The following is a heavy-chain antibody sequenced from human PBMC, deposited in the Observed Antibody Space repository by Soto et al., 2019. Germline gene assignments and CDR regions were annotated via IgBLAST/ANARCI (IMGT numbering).Heavy chain of an antibody. D-gene: IGHD1-26*01. J-gene: IGHJ6*02. CDR3: ARDFVVGGPTINYYYGMDG. Sequence: PGGSLRLSCAASGFTVSSNYMSWVRQAPGKGLEWISIIYSAGNTYYADSVKGRFTISRDNSKNTLYLQMNSLGAEDTAVYYCARDFVVGGPTINYYYGMDGWGPGTTVTVSS. CDR2: IYSAGNT. CDR1: GFTVSSNY. V-gene: IGHV3-66*01.